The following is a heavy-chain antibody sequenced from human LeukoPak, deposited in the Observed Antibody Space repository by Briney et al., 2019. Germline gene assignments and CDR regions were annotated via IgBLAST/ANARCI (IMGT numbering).Heavy chain of an antibody. CDR3: ARDQGSTRITWFDP. V-gene: IGHV4-4*07. CDR1: GGSISSYY. J-gene: IGHJ5*02. D-gene: IGHD2-2*01. Sequence: PSETLSLTCTVSGGSISSYYWSWIRQSAGKGLEWIGRIYTSGSTNYNPSLKSRVTMPVDTSKNQFSLKLSSVTAADTAVYYYARDQGSTRITWFDPWGQGTLVTVSS. CDR2: IYTSGST.